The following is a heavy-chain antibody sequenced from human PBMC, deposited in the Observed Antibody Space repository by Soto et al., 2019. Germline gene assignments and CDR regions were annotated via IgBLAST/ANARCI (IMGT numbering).Heavy chain of an antibody. CDR1: GFTFSSYG. Sequence: QVQLVESGGGVVQPGRSLRLSCAASGFTFSSYGMHWVRQAPGKGLEWVAVISYDGSNKYYADSVKGRFTISRENSKNTLYLQMNSLRVEYTAVYYCAKDTSLSTVTILDYWGQGTLVTVSS. D-gene: IGHD4-17*01. CDR2: ISYDGSNK. V-gene: IGHV3-30*18. CDR3: AKDTSLSTVTILDY. J-gene: IGHJ4*02.